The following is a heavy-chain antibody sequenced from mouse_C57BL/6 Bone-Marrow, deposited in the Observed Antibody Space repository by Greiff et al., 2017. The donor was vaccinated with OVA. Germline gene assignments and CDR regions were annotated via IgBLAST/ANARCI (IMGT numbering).Heavy chain of an antibody. Sequence: EVQLVESEGGLVQPGSSMKLSCTASGFTFSDYYMAWVRQVPEKGLEWVANINYDGSSTYYLDSLKSRFIISRDNAKNILYLQMSSLKSEDTATYYCARGVRYFDYWGQGTTLTVSS. CDR1: GFTFSDYY. V-gene: IGHV5-16*01. CDR3: ARGVRYFDY. D-gene: IGHD2-14*01. CDR2: INYDGSST. J-gene: IGHJ2*01.